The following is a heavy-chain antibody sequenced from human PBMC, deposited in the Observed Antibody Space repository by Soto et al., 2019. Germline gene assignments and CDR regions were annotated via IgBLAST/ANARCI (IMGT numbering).Heavy chain of an antibody. J-gene: IGHJ4*02. V-gene: IGHV4-4*07. CDR1: GGSISSYY. CDR3: ARVGSYSYSYYFDY. D-gene: IGHD1-26*01. Sequence: QVQLQESGPGLVKPSETLSLTCTVSGGSISSYYWSWIRQPAGKGLEWIGRIYTRGSTNYNPSLKSRVTMSLDMSKNQLSLKLSSVTAADTAVYYCARVGSYSYSYYFDYWGQGTLVTVSS. CDR2: IYTRGST.